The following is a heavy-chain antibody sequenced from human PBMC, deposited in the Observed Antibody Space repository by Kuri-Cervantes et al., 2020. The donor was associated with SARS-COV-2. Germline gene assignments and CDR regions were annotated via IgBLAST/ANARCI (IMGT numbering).Heavy chain of an antibody. J-gene: IGHJ4*02. CDR3: ARGRGRWSRSERFDY. D-gene: IGHD4-23*01. CDR1: GYTFTSYY. V-gene: IGHV1-46*01. Sequence: ASVTVSCKASGYTFTSYYMHWVRQAPGQGLEWMGIINPSGGSTSYAQKFQGRVTMTRDTSTSTVYMELSSLRSEDTAVYYCARGRGRWSRSERFDYWGQGTLVTVSS. CDR2: INPSGGST.